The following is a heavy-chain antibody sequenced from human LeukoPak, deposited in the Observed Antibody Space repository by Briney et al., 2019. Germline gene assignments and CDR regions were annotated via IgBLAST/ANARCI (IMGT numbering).Heavy chain of an antibody. CDR1: GLIFSRAT. D-gene: IGHD3-16*01. Sequence: GGSLRLSCEVSGLIFSRATITWVRQVPGKGLEWVSYITGNSGTIYYADSVRGRFTISRDNAKNSLYLQMNSLRAEDTAVYYCARDKGGDYYYYGMDVWGQGTTVTVSS. V-gene: IGHV3-48*04. J-gene: IGHJ6*02. CDR3: ARDKGGDYYYYGMDV. CDR2: ITGNSGTI.